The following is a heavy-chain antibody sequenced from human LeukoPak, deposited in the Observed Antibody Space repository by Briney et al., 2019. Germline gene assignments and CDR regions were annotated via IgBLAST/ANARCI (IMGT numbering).Heavy chain of an antibody. Sequence: GESLKISCKGSGYSFTSYWIGWVRQMPGKGLEWMGIIYPGDSDTRYSPSFQGQVTISADKSISTAYLQWSSLKASDTAIYFCAMTRAVAGTDFDSWGQGTLVTVSS. J-gene: IGHJ4*02. D-gene: IGHD6-19*01. CDR1: GYSFTSYW. CDR2: IYPGDSDT. CDR3: AMTRAVAGTDFDS. V-gene: IGHV5-51*01.